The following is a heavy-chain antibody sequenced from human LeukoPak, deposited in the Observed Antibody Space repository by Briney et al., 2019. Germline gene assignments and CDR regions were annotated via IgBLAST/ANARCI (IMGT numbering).Heavy chain of an antibody. V-gene: IGHV4-59*08. J-gene: IGHJ4*02. CDR2: IYYSGST. D-gene: IGHD6-19*01. CDR3: ARHFSSGWTPFDY. Sequence: SETLSLTCTVSGGSISSYYWSWIRQPPGKGLEGSGYIYYSGSTNYNPSLKSRVTISVDTSKNQFSLKLSSVTAADTAVYYCARHFSSGWTPFDYWGQGTLVTVSS. CDR1: GGSISSYY.